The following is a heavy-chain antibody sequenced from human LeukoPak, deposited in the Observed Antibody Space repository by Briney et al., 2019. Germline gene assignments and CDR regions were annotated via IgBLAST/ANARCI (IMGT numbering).Heavy chain of an antibody. D-gene: IGHD3-3*01. CDR2: IIPILGIA. CDR3: AREAGHYDFWSGYPPNFDY. Sequence: SVKVSCKASGGTFSSYAISWVRQAPGQGLEWMGRIIPILGIANYAQKFQGRVTITADKSTSTAYMELSSLRSEDTAVCYCAREAGHYDFWSGYPPNFDYWGQGTLVTVSS. J-gene: IGHJ4*02. CDR1: GGTFSSYA. V-gene: IGHV1-69*04.